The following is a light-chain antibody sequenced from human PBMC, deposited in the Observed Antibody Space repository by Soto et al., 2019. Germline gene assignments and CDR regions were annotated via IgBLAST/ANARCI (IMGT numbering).Light chain of an antibody. Sequence: SVLTQPASVSGSPGQWITISCTVTSRDVGGYNYVSWYQQHPGKAPKFMIYDVSNRPSGVSNRFSGSKSGNTASLTISGLQAKDEADYYCSSYTTSNTRQIVFGTGTKVTVL. CDR1: SRDVGGYNY. J-gene: IGLJ1*01. CDR3: SSYTTSNTRQIV. CDR2: DVS. V-gene: IGLV2-14*01.